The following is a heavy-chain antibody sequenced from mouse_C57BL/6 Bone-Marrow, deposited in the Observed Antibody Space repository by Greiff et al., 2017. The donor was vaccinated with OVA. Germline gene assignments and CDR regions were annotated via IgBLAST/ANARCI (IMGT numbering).Heavy chain of an antibody. CDR1: GFNIKDDY. Sequence: VQLQQSGAELVRPGASVKLSCTASGFNIKDDYMHWVKQRPEQSLEWIGWIDPENGDTEYASKFQGKATITADTSSNTAYLQLSSLTSEDTAVYYCTTRGSGAMDYWGQGTSVTVSS. CDR2: IDPENGDT. J-gene: IGHJ4*01. V-gene: IGHV14-4*01. D-gene: IGHD1-3*01. CDR3: TTRGSGAMDY.